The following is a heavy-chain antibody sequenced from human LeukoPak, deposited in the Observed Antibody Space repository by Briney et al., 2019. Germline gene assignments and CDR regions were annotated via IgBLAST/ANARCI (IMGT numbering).Heavy chain of an antibody. V-gene: IGHV5-51*01. CDR1: GYSFTSYW. CDR2: IYPGDSDT. CDR3: ARGDSSTWYEY. J-gene: IGHJ4*02. D-gene: IGHD6-13*01. Sequence: GESLKISCKASGYSFTSYWIGWVRQMPGKGLEWMGIIYPGDSDTRYSPSFQGQVTISADNPISTAYLQWSSLKASDTAMYYCARGDSSTWYEYWGQGTLVTVSS.